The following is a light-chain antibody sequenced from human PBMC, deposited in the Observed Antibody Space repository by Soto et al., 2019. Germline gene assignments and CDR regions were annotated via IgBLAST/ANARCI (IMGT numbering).Light chain of an antibody. J-gene: IGKJ1*01. Sequence: EVVLTQSPGSLCVSPGDRATLSCRASQSLVNTYVAWYQQKAGQAPRLLIYDASTRATGIPDRFSGSGSGTDFTLRIRRLEPEDFAVDDCQSYGSSRTFGHGTKVDIK. V-gene: IGKV3-20*01. CDR2: DAS. CDR1: QSLVNTY. CDR3: QSYGSSRT.